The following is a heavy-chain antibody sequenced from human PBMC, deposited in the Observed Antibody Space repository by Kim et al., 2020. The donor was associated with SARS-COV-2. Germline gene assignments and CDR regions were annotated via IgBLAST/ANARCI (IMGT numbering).Heavy chain of an antibody. Sequence: GGSLRLSCAASGFTFSSYAMSWVRQAPGKGLEWVSAISGSGGSTYYADSVKGRFTISRDNSKNTLYLQMNSLRAEDTAVYYCAKEMLLWFGEFLNWFDPWGQGTLVTVSS. D-gene: IGHD3-10*01. CDR2: ISGSGGST. V-gene: IGHV3-23*01. CDR3: AKEMLLWFGEFLNWFDP. CDR1: GFTFSSYA. J-gene: IGHJ5*02.